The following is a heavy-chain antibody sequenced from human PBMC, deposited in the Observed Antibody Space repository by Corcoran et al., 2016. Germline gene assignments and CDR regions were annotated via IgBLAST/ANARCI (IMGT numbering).Heavy chain of an antibody. D-gene: IGHD3-10*01. CDR2: INHSGST. V-gene: IGHV4-34*01. CDR3: ASVLWFGEGRFDP. J-gene: IGHJ5*02. Sequence: QVQLQQWGAGLLKPSETLSLTCTVYGGSFSGYYWSWIRQPPGKGLEWIGEINHSGSTNYNPSLKSRVTISVDTSKNQFSLKLSSVTAADTAVYYWASVLWFGEGRFDPWGQGTLVTVSS. CDR1: GGSFSGYY.